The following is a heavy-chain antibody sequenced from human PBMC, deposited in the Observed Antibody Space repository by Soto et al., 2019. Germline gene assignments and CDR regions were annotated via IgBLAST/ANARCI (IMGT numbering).Heavy chain of an antibody. CDR1: GLSFSGYY. CDR2: INHSGST. Sequence: SETLSLTSAVYGLSFSGYYWSWIRQPPGKGLEWIGEINHSGSTNYNPSLKSRVTISVDTSKNQFSLKLSSVTAADTAVYYCARGYDFWSGYYKDWGQGTLVTVSS. CDR3: ARGYDFWSGYYKD. V-gene: IGHV4-34*01. D-gene: IGHD3-3*01. J-gene: IGHJ4*02.